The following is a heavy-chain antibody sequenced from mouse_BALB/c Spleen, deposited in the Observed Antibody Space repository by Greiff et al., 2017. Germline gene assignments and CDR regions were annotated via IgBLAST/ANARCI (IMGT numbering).Heavy chain of an antibody. V-gene: IGHV1-4*01. CDR1: GYTFTSYT. CDR2: INPSSGYT. D-gene: IGHD2-4*01. CDR3: ARMITMFFDY. Sequence: VQLQQSGAELARPGASVKMSCKASGYTFTSYTMHWVKQRPGQGLEWIGYINPSSGYTNYNQKFKDKATLTADKSSSTAYLQLSSLTSEDTAVYYCARMITMFFDYWGQGTTLTVSS. J-gene: IGHJ2*01.